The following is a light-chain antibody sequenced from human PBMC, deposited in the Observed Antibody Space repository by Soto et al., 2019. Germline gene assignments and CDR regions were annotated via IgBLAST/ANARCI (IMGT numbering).Light chain of an antibody. CDR1: SSVVGGYNY. CDR3: SSYSSSSTLP. CDR2: DVS. Sequence: QSALTQPASVSGSPGQSITISCTGTSSVVGGYNYVSWYQQHPGKAPKLMIYDVSNRPSGVSNRFSGSKSGNTASLTISGLQAEDEADYYCSSYSSSSTLPFGTGSMVTV. J-gene: IGLJ1*01. V-gene: IGLV2-14*01.